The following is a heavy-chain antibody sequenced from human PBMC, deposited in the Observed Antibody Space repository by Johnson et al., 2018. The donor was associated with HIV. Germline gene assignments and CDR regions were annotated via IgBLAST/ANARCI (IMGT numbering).Heavy chain of an antibody. CDR2: ISWNSGSI. J-gene: IGHJ3*02. D-gene: IGHD3-22*01. CDR1: GFTFDDYA. Sequence: VQLVESGGGLVKPGGSLRLSCAASGFTFDDYAMHWVRQAPGKGLEWVSGISWNSGSIGYADSVKGRFTISRDNAQNLLYLQMNSLRAEDTGVYYCARVIDQYFDSILDDAFDIWGQGTFVTVSS. V-gene: IGHV3-9*01. CDR3: ARVIDQYFDSILDDAFDI.